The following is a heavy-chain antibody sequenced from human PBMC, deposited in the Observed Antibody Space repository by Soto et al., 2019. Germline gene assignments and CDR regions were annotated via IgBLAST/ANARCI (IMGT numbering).Heavy chain of an antibody. Sequence: GGSLRLSCAASGFTFKSYAVSWVRQAPGKGLEWVSVITGSGDSTYYADSVKGRFTISRDNSKNTLYLQMNSLRAEDTAVYYCAKDRGGYDLGGFDYWGQGTLVTVSS. D-gene: IGHD5-12*01. J-gene: IGHJ4*02. CDR3: AKDRGGYDLGGFDY. CDR2: ITGSGDST. V-gene: IGHV3-23*01. CDR1: GFTFKSYA.